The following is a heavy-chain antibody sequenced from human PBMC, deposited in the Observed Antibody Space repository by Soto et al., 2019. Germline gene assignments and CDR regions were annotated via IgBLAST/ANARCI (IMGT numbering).Heavy chain of an antibody. CDR2: ITPADSDT. Sequence: GESLTISCKGSGYAFLTYWVGWVRQMHGQGLEWMGIITPADSDTRYSPSFQGQVTISADKSISTAYLQWSSLKASDTAIYYCARLTRARGLNSFYAMDVWGQGATVTVSS. CDR3: ARLTRARGLNSFYAMDV. J-gene: IGHJ6*02. D-gene: IGHD3-10*01. CDR1: GYAFLTYW. V-gene: IGHV5-51*01.